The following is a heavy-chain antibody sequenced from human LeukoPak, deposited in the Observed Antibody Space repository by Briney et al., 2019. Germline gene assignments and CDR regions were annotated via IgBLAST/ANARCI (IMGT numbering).Heavy chain of an antibody. D-gene: IGHD1-26*01. CDR3: ARDPYSGNYGPYYYYYMDV. V-gene: IGHV3-21*01. Sequence: GGSLRLSCADSGFTFSNYNMNWVRQAPGKAMEWVSSITSSGTYTFYADSVKGRFTISRDNAKNSLYLQMDSLGPEDTAVYYCARDPYSGNYGPYYYYYMDVWGKGTTVTISS. CDR1: GFTFSNYN. CDR2: ITSSGTYT. J-gene: IGHJ6*03.